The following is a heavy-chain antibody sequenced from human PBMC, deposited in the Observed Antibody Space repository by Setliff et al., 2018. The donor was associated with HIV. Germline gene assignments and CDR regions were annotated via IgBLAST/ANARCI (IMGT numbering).Heavy chain of an antibody. D-gene: IGHD1-1*01. Sequence: SVKVSCKASGYTFTSYGISWVRQAPGQGLEWMGWISAYNGNTNYAQKFQGRITITADELTSTVYMDLNSLKSEDSAVYYCANPHDGGAFDVWGQGTAVTVSS. V-gene: IGHV1-18*01. CDR3: ANPHDGGAFDV. CDR2: ISAYNGNT. J-gene: IGHJ3*01. CDR1: GYTFTSYG.